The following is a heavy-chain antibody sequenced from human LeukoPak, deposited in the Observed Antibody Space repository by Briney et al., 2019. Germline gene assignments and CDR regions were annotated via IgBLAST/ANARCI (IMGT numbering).Heavy chain of an antibody. V-gene: IGHV4-59*12. J-gene: IGHJ4*02. D-gene: IGHD2-15*01. Sequence: PSETLSLTCTVSGGSISSYYWSWIRQPPGKGLEWIGYIYYSGGTNYDPSLKSRVTISLDTSKNQFSLKLSSVTAADTAVYYCARRSRDMYYFDYWGQGTLVTVSS. CDR2: IYYSGGT. CDR1: GGSISSYY. CDR3: ARRSRDMYYFDY.